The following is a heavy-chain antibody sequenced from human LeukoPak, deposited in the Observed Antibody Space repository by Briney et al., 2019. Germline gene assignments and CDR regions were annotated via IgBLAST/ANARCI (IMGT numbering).Heavy chain of an antibody. CDR2: IYTSEST. D-gene: IGHD3-9*01. J-gene: IGHJ4*02. CDR3: ARHDPWSPRGILTGYPPGARGYFDY. CDR1: GGSISSSNYY. Sequence: KTSETLSLTCSVSGGSISSSNYYWSWIRQPAGKGLEWIGRIYTSESTNYNPSLKSRVTISVDTSKNQFSLKLSSVTAADTAVYYCARHDPWSPRGILTGYPPGARGYFDYWGQGTLVTVSS. V-gene: IGHV4-61*02.